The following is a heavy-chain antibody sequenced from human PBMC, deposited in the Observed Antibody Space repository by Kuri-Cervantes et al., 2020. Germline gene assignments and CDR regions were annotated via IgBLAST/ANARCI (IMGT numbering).Heavy chain of an antibody. J-gene: IGHJ5*02. CDR3: ARGPSYPWFDP. CDR1: GFTFSTYE. V-gene: IGHV4-34*01. Sequence: GSLRLSCAASGFTFSTYEMNWIRQPPGKGLEWIGEINHSGSTNYNPSLKSRVTISIDTSKNQFSLKLSSVTAADTAVYYCARGPSYPWFDPWGQGTLVTVSS. CDR2: INHSGST.